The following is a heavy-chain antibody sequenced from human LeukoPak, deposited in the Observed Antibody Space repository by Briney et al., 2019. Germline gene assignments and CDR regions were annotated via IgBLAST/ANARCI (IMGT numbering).Heavy chain of an antibody. CDR3: PKKGPPFNTDCNSFNF. J-gene: IGHJ4*02. CDR1: GYTFTGHY. V-gene: IGHV1-2*02. Sequence: ASVKVSCKASGYTFTGHYLHWVRQAPGQGLEFMGWINPNGGGTKYAQKFQGRVTVTRDTSITTAYMELSSLRCDDTAVNNCPKKGPPFNTDCNSFNFWGQGTLSPSPQ. CDR2: INPNGGGT. D-gene: IGHD2-21*02.